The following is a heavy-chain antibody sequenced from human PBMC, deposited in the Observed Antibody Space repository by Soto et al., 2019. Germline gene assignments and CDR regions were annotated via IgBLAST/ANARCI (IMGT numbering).Heavy chain of an antibody. V-gene: IGHV4-31*03. D-gene: IGHD3-10*01. CDR1: GGSISSGGYY. CDR2: IYYSGST. J-gene: IGHJ4*02. Sequence: QVQLQESGPGLVKPSQTLSLTCTVSGGSISSGGYYWSWIRQHPGKGLEWIGYIYYSGSTYYNPSLKSRVTISVDTSKNQFSLKLSSVTAADTAVYYCAREVDYYGSGSSVDYWGQGTLVTVSS. CDR3: AREVDYYGSGSSVDY.